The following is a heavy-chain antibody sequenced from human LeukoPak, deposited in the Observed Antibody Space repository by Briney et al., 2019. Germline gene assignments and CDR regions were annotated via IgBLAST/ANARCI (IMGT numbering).Heavy chain of an antibody. J-gene: IGHJ4*02. D-gene: IGHD3-22*01. CDR1: GFTFSSYA. CDR3: AKDRLGYDSSGPFDY. Sequence: GGSLRLSCAASGFTFSSYAMSWVRQAPGKGLEWVSAISASGGSTYYADSVKGRFAISRDNSQNTLYLQVNSLRAEDTAVYYCAKDRLGYDSSGPFDYWGQGTLVTVSS. V-gene: IGHV3-23*01. CDR2: ISASGGST.